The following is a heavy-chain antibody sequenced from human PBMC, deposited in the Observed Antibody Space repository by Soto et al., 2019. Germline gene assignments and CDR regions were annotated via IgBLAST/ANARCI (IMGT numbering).Heavy chain of an antibody. CDR3: ARDRGDTAMVTPFYYYYGMDV. Sequence: GASVKVSCKASGYTFTSYYMHWVRQAPGQGLEWMGIINPSGGSTSYAQKFQGRVTMTRDTSTSTVYMELSSLRSEDTAVYYCARDRGDTAMVTPFYYYYGMDVWGQGTTVTVSS. J-gene: IGHJ6*02. D-gene: IGHD5-18*01. CDR1: GYTFTSYY. V-gene: IGHV1-46*01. CDR2: INPSGGST.